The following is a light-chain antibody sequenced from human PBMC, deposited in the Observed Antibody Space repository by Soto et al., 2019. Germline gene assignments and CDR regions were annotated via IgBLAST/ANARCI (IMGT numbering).Light chain of an antibody. Sequence: EIVLTQSPGTLSLSPGERATLSCRASQSVSSSYLARYQQKPGQAPRLLIYGASSRATGIPDRFSGSGSGTDFTLTISRLEPEDFAVYYCQQYGSSPPLVTFGQGTRLEIK. CDR3: QQYGSSPPLVT. CDR1: QSVSSSY. J-gene: IGKJ5*01. CDR2: GAS. V-gene: IGKV3-20*01.